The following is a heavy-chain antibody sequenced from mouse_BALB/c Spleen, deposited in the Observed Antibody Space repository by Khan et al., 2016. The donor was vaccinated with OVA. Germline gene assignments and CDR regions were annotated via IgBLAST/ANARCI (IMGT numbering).Heavy chain of an antibody. V-gene: IGHV1-77*01. CDR1: GYTFTDYY. D-gene: IGHD1-2*01. Sequence: QVQLKQSGAELARPGASVKLSCKASGYTFTDYYINWVKQRTGQGLEWIGEISPGSGDTYYNEKFKGKATLTADKSSNTASMQLSSLTSEASAVYFCARRNYFGYTFAYWGQGTLVTVSA. CDR3: ARRNYFGYTFAY. J-gene: IGHJ3*01. CDR2: ISPGSGDT.